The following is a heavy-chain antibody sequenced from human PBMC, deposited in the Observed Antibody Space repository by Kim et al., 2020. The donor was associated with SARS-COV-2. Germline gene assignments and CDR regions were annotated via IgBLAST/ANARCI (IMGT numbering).Heavy chain of an antibody. CDR1: GFTFSSYT. V-gene: IGHV3-21*01. CDR3: ARDLRGVIPSYYYGMDV. D-gene: IGHD3-10*01. CDR2: ISSGSSYI. Sequence: GGSLRLSCAASGFTFSSYTMDWVRQAPGKGLEWVSSISSGSSYIYYADSVKGRFTISRDNAKNSLYLQMNSLRAEDTAVYYCARDLRGVIPSYYYGMDVWGQGTTVTVSS. J-gene: IGHJ6*02.